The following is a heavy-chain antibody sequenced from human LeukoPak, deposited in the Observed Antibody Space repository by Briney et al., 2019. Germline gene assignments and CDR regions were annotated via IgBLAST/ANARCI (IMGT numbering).Heavy chain of an antibody. CDR2: IIPIFGTA. CDR1: GGTFSSYA. V-gene: IGHV1-69*13. CDR3: ASSGTILGVVQYYYYYGMDV. J-gene: IGHJ6*02. Sequence: SVKVSCKASGGTFSSYAISWVRQAPGQGLEWMGGIIPIFGTANYAQKFQGRVTITADESTSTAYMELSSLRSEDTAVYYCASSGTILGVVQYYYYYGMDVWGQGTTVTVSS. D-gene: IGHD3-3*01.